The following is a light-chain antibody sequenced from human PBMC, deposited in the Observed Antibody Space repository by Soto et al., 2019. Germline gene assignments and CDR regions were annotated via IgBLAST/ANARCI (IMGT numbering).Light chain of an antibody. Sequence: EILMTQSPATLSVSPGERATLSCRASQSVSSNLAWYQQKPGQAPRLLIYGASSRATGIPGRFSGSGSGTDFTLTISRLEPEDFAVYYCQQYGSSPPITFGQGTRLEIK. J-gene: IGKJ5*01. V-gene: IGKV3-20*01. CDR1: QSVSSN. CDR3: QQYGSSPPIT. CDR2: GAS.